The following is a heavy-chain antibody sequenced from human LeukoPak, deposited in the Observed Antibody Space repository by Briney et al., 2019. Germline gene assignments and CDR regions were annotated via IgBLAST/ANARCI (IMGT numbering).Heavy chain of an antibody. V-gene: IGHV3-21*01. CDR3: ARVEGNIVTTTEGYFDY. CDR1: GFTFNTYN. J-gene: IGHJ4*02. Sequence: PGGSLRLSCAGSGFTFNTYNMNWVRQAPGKGLEWVSSISTSSSYIYYADSMKGRFTISRDNAKNSLYLQMNSLRAEDTAVYYCARVEGNIVTTTEGYFDYWGQGTLVTVSS. CDR2: ISTSSSYI. D-gene: IGHD5-12*01.